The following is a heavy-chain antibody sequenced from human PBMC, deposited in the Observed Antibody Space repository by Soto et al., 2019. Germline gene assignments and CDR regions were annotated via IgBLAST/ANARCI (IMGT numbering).Heavy chain of an antibody. Sequence: GGSLRLSCASSGFSSRNYWMHWVRQVPGKGLVWVSRIDSDGSSTTYADSVKGRFTFSRDNAKNTLYLQMNSLRAEDTAVYYCVRGSSGTYKIDYWGQGTLVTVSS. CDR1: GFSSRNYW. CDR3: VRGSSGTYKIDY. D-gene: IGHD1-26*01. J-gene: IGHJ4*02. CDR2: IDSDGSST. V-gene: IGHV3-74*01.